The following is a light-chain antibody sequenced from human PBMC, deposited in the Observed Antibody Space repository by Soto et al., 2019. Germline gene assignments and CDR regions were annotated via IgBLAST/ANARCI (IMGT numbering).Light chain of an antibody. J-gene: IGKJ5*01. CDR1: QSVSSY. V-gene: IGKV3-11*01. CDR3: RRRSNWIT. Sequence: EIVLTQSPATLSLSPGERATLSCRASQSVSSYLAWYQQKHGQAPRLRIYDASNRSTAIPARFSGSGSGTEFTLSIRWLEPEDFAVSYYRRRSNWITFGQGTRLEIK. CDR2: DAS.